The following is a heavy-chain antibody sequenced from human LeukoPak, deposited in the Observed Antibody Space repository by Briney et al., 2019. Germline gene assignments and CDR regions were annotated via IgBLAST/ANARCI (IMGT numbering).Heavy chain of an antibody. Sequence: SSVKVSCKASGYTFTSNYMHWVRHAPGQGPEGMVVISPSGGSTTYAQKFQGRVTLTRDMSTSTDYLELSSLRSEDTAVYYCARDNSVRDEAWWFNPWGQGTLVTVSS. V-gene: IGHV1-46*01. J-gene: IGHJ5*02. D-gene: IGHD5-24*01. CDR3: ARDNSVRDEAWWFNP. CDR1: GYTFTSNY. CDR2: ISPSGGST.